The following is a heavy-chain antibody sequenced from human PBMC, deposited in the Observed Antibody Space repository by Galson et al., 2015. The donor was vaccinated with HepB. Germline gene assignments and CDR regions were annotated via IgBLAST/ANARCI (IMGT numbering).Heavy chain of an antibody. J-gene: IGHJ4*02. V-gene: IGHV3-23*01. Sequence: SLRLSCAASGFTFSSYAMSWVRQAPGKGLEWVSAISGSGGSTYYADSVKGRFTISRDNSKNTLYLQMNSLRAEDTAVYYCAKDGDGSGSYPDYWGQGTLVTVSS. CDR3: AKDGDGSGSYPDY. CDR1: GFTFSSYA. CDR2: ISGSGGST. D-gene: IGHD3-10*01.